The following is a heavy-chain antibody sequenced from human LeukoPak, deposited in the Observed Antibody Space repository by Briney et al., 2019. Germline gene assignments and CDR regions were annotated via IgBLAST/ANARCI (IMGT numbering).Heavy chain of an antibody. J-gene: IGHJ4*02. CDR2: INRAGNT. CDR3: ARGPGDYFDF. D-gene: IGHD1-14*01. V-gene: IGHV3-53*01. Sequence: PGESLTLSCAASGFTVSSNYMNWVRQAPGKGLEWNAVINRAGNTYYAASVKGRFTISRDNSNNTLYLQMNSLRGEDTAVYCCARGPGDYFDFWGQGTLVTVSS. CDR1: GFTVSSNY.